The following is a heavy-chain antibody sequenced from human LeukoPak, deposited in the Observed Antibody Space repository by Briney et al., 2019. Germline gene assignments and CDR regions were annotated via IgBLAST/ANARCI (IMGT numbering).Heavy chain of an antibody. CDR2: IYTSGST. CDR3: ARVHRWAARLSGYWYFDL. CDR1: GGSISSYY. Sequence: SETLSLTCTVSGGSISSYYWSWIRQPAGKGLEWIGRIYTSGSTNYNPSLKSRVTMSVDTSKNQFSLKLSSVTAADTAVYYCARVHRWAARLSGYWYFDLWGRGTLVTVSS. D-gene: IGHD6-6*01. J-gene: IGHJ2*01. V-gene: IGHV4-4*07.